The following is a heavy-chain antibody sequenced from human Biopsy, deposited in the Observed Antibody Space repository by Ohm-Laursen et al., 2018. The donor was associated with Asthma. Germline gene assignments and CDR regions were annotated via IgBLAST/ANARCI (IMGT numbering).Heavy chain of an antibody. Sequence: SLRLSCAASGFTFGDYWMSWVRQVPGKGLEWVANIKHDGSEKNHVDSLKGRFTISRDNAKNSLYLQMNSLRAEDTAVYYCARTCHIGRRYHAEHYQLWGQGTLVTVSS. J-gene: IGHJ1*01. CDR2: IKHDGSEK. CDR1: GFTFGDYW. CDR3: ARTCHIGRRYHAEHYQL. V-gene: IGHV3-7*01. D-gene: IGHD3-16*02.